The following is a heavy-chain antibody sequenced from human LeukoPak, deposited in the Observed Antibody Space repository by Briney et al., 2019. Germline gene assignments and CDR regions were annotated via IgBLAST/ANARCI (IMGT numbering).Heavy chain of an antibody. CDR3: ASPIAAGGWFDP. J-gene: IGHJ5*02. Sequence: SETLSLTCTVSGGSISSSSYYWGWIRQPPGKGLEWIGSIYYSGSTYYNPSLKSRVTISVDTSKNQFSLKLSSVTAADTAVYYCASPIAAGGWFDPWGQGTLVTVSS. CDR2: IYYSGST. D-gene: IGHD6-13*01. V-gene: IGHV4-39*01. CDR1: GGSISSSSYY.